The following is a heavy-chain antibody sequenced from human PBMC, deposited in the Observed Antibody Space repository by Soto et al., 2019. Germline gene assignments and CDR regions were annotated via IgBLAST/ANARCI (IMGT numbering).Heavy chain of an antibody. CDR3: ARGIIVATIGGGAFDI. J-gene: IGHJ3*02. D-gene: IGHD5-12*01. CDR2: IYHSGST. CDR1: GGSISSSNW. Sequence: QVQLQESGPGLVKPSGTLSLTCAVSGGSISSSNWWRWVRQPPGKGLEWIGEIYHSGSTNYNPSLKSLVTISVDKSKNQFSLKLSSVTAADTAVYYCARGIIVATIGGGAFDIWGQGTMVTVSS. V-gene: IGHV4-4*02.